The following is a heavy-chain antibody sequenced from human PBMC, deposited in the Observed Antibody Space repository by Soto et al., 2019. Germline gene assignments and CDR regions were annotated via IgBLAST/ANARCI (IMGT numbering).Heavy chain of an antibody. CDR3: AIGYCSSTSCYNNWFDP. CDR1: GYSFTSYW. V-gene: IGHV5-51*01. D-gene: IGHD2-2*02. CDR2: IYQGDSDT. J-gene: IGHJ5*02. Sequence: GESLKISCKGSGYSFTSYWIGWVRQMPGKGLEWMGIIYQGDSDTRYSPSFQGQVTISADKSISTAYLQWSSLKASDTAMYYCAIGYCSSTSCYNNWFDPWGQGTLVTVSS.